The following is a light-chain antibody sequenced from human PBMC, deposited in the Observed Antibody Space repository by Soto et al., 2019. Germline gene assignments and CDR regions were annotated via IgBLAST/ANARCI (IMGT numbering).Light chain of an antibody. Sequence: ESVLRQSPGTMSLSPGERATLSCRASQSVSSSYLAWYQQKPGQAPRLLIYGASSRATGIPDRFSGSGSGTDFTLTISRLEPEDFAVYYCQQCGSSPLTFGGGTKVEIK. CDR1: QSVSSSY. V-gene: IGKV3-20*01. J-gene: IGKJ4*01. CDR2: GAS. CDR3: QQCGSSPLT.